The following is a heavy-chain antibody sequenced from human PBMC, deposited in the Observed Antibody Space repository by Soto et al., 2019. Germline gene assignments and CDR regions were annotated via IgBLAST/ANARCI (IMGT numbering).Heavy chain of an antibody. CDR1: GFTFNNAW. Sequence: EVQLVESGGGLVKPGGSLRLSCAASGFTFNNAWVNWVRQAPGKGLEWVGRIKSKTDGATTDYAAPVKGSFTISRDDSTNTLYLQMNSLKTDDTAVYYCTPGRGLQGYWGQGTLVTVSS. V-gene: IGHV3-15*07. CDR3: TPGRGLQGY. CDR2: IKSKTDGATT. D-gene: IGHD4-4*01. J-gene: IGHJ4*02.